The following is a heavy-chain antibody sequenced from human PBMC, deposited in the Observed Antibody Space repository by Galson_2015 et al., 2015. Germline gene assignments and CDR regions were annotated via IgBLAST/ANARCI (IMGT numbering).Heavy chain of an antibody. J-gene: IGHJ4*02. CDR2: IYPGDSDT. V-gene: IGHV5-51*01. CDR1: GYSFTSYW. CDR3: ARYYYGSGSYYNVRTMIRTAFDY. Sequence: QSGAEVKKPGESLKISCKGSGYSFTSYWIGWVRQMPGKGLEWMGIIYPGDSDTRYSPSFQGQVTISADKSISTAYLQWSSLKASDTAMYYCARYYYGSGSYYNVRTMIRTAFDYWGQGTLVTVSS. D-gene: IGHD3-10*01.